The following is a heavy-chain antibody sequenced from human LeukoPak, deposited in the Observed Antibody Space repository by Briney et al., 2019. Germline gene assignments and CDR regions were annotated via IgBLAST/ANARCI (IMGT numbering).Heavy chain of an antibody. Sequence: PGGSLRLSCAASGFGFSYYYMHWVRQAPVKGLQWVAVISYDGTYKYYEDSVKGRFTISRDNSKNTLFLQMNSLRTEDTAVYYCAKDLRWRVATILPAFDSWGQGALVTVSS. V-gene: IGHV3-30*18. CDR1: GFGFSYYY. D-gene: IGHD5-12*01. CDR3: AKDLRWRVATILPAFDS. J-gene: IGHJ4*02. CDR2: ISYDGTYK.